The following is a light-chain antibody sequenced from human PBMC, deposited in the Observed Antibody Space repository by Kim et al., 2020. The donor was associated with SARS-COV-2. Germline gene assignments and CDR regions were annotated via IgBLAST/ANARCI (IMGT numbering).Light chain of an antibody. CDR3: QQYNNWPYT. J-gene: IGKJ2*01. Sequence: EIVMTQSPATLSVSPGERATLSCRASQSVSSNLAWYQQKPGQAPRLLIYGASTRATGIPARFSGSGSGTELTLTISSLQSEDFAVYYCQQYNNWPYTFGQGTKLEI. V-gene: IGKV3-15*01. CDR2: GAS. CDR1: QSVSSN.